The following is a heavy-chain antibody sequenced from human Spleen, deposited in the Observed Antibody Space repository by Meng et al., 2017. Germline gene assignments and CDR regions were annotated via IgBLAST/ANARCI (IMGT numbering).Heavy chain of an antibody. CDR1: GGTFSSYA. D-gene: IGHD3-22*01. CDR3: ARAGGDDDDSSGYWFIDN. CDR2: IIPIFGTA. V-gene: IGHV1-69*05. J-gene: IGHJ4*02. Sequence: SVKVSCKASGGTFSSYAISWVRQAPGQGLEWMGGIIPIFGTANYAQKFQGRVTITTDESTSTAYMELSSLRSEDTAVYYCARAGGDDDDSSGYWFIDNWGQGTLVTVSS.